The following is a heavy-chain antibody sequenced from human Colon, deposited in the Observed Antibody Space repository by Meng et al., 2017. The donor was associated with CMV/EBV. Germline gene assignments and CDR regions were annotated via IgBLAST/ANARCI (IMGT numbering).Heavy chain of an antibody. CDR1: GFAFSNHW. CDR2: INSEGSTT. D-gene: IGHD3-3*01. V-gene: IGHV3-74*01. CDR3: ARGGLGVLTPLAY. J-gene: IGHJ4*02. Sequence: GESLKISCAASGFAFSNHWMHWVRQAPGKGLVWVSRINSEGSTTTYADSVEGRFTISRDNARDTLYLQLNSLRAEDTAVYCCARGGLGVLTPLAYWGRGTLVTVSS.